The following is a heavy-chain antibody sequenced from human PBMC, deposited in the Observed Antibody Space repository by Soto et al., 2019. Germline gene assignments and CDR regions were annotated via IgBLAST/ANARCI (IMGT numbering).Heavy chain of an antibody. J-gene: IGHJ4*02. CDR2: ISGSGGST. D-gene: IGHD3-16*01. CDR3: ARSKFAKGHLFDY. CDR1: GFTFSSYA. V-gene: IGHV3-23*01. Sequence: GGSLRLSCAASGFTFSSYAMSWVRQAPGKGLEWVSAISGSGGSTYYADSVKGRFTISGDNSKNTLYLQMNSLRAEDTAVYYCARSKFAKGHLFDYWGQGTLVTVSS.